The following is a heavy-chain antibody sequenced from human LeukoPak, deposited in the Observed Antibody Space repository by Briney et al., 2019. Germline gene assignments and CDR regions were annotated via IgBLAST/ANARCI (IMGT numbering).Heavy chain of an antibody. CDR1: GFAFSSYA. Sequence: PGGSLRLSCAASGFAFSSYAMHWVRQAPGKGLEWVAVISYDGSNKYYADSVKGRFTISRDNSKNTLYLQMNSLRAEDTAVYYCARDREVVRVAGTGYWGQGTLVTVSS. J-gene: IGHJ4*02. V-gene: IGHV3-30-3*01. CDR2: ISYDGSNK. D-gene: IGHD6-19*01. CDR3: ARDREVVRVAGTGY.